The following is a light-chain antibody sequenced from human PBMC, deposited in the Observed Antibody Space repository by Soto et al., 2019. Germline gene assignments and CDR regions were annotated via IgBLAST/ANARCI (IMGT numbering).Light chain of an antibody. Sequence: QSALTQPASVSGSPGQPITISCTGTSSDVGGYNYVSWYQQHPGKAPKVMIYDVSNRPSGVSNRFSGSKSGNTASLTISGLQAEEEADSYCGSYTTSSTLYVFGTGTKLTVL. V-gene: IGLV2-14*01. CDR2: DVS. CDR1: SSDVGGYNY. CDR3: GSYTTSSTLYV. J-gene: IGLJ1*01.